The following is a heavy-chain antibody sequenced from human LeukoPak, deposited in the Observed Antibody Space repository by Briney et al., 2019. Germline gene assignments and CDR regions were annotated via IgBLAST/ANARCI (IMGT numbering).Heavy chain of an antibody. CDR1: GFTFSSYD. CDR3: AKDYGGFDY. CDR2: IGTAGDT. J-gene: IGHJ4*02. V-gene: IGHV3-13*01. Sequence: GGSLRLSCAASGFTFSSYDMHWVRQATGKGLEWVSAIGTAGDTYYPGSVKGRFTVSRDNSNNTLYLQMNSLRAEDTAVYYCAKDYGGFDYWGQGTLVTVSS. D-gene: IGHD4-23*01.